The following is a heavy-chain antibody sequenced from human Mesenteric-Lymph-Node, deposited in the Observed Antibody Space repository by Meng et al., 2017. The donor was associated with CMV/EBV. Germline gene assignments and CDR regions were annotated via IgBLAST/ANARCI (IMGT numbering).Heavy chain of an antibody. CDR2: IKSKTDGRTT. J-gene: IGHJ4*02. V-gene: IGHV3-15*01. CDR3: TTEGFLGWLPVDY. CDR1: GFTFSNAW. D-gene: IGHD3-3*01. Sequence: GESLKISCAASGFTFSNAWMSWVRQAPGKGLEWVGRIKSKTDGRTTDYAAPVKGRFTISRDDSKNTLYLQMNSLKTEDTAVYYCTTEGFLGWLPVDYWGQGTLVTVSS.